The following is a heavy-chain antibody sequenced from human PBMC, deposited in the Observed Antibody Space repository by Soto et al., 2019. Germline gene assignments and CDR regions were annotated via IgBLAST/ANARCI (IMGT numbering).Heavy chain of an antibody. V-gene: IGHV4-34*01. CDR2: INHSGST. D-gene: IGHD3-10*01. CDR3: ARPSRRITMVRAFDY. Sequence: QVQLQQWGAGLLKPSETLSLTCAVYGGSFSGYYWSWIRQPPGKGLEWIGEINHSGSTNYNPSLKSRVTISVDTSKNQFSLKLSSVTAADTAVYYCARPSRRITMVRAFDYWGQGTLVTVSS. CDR1: GGSFSGYY. J-gene: IGHJ4*02.